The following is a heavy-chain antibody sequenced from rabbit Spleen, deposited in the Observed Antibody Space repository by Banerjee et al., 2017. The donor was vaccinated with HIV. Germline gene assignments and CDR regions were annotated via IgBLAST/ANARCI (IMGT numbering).Heavy chain of an antibody. J-gene: IGHJ4*01. Sequence: QEQLEESGGGLVKPEGSLTLTCKASGFDLSSYYYMCWVRQAPGKGLEWIACIDSGSSGFTYFANWAKGRFTISKTSSTTVTLQMTSLTAADTATYFCARDGAGGSYFALWGPGTLVTVS. CDR2: IDSGSSGFT. V-gene: IGHV1S45*01. CDR3: ARDGAGGSYFAL. CDR1: GFDLSSYYY. D-gene: IGHD8-1*01.